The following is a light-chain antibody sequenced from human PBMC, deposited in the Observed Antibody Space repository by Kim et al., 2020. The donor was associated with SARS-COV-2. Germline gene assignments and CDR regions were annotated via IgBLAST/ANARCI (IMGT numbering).Light chain of an antibody. CDR1: NRDVVRFDS. Sequence: GQSITISGSGTNRDVVRFDSVSWYQQHPHKGPKFILYDVRYRPSGVSDRFSGSKSGNTASLTISGLQAEDEADYYCSSYTPSGTWVFGGGTQLTVL. V-gene: IGLV2-14*03. CDR2: DVR. CDR3: SSYTPSGTWV. J-gene: IGLJ3*02.